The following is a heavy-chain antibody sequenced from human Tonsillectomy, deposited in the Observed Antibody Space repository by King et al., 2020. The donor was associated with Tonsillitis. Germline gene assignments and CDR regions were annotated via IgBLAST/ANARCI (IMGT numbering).Heavy chain of an antibody. CDR1: GGSINSYY. CDR2: IYYSGST. V-gene: IGHV4-59*01. D-gene: IGHD3-22*01. Sequence: QVQLQESGPGLVKPSETLSLTCTVSGGSINSYYWSWIRQPPGTGLEWIGDIYYSGSTNYNPSLKSRVTISVDTSKNQFSLRLSSVTAAETAVYYCARVSSDFYDSSGYHGFDIWGQGTMVTVSS. J-gene: IGHJ3*02. CDR3: ARVSSDFYDSSGYHGFDI.